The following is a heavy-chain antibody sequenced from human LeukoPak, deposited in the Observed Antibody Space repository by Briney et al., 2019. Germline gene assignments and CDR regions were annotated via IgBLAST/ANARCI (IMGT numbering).Heavy chain of an antibody. CDR3: ARYSYGGYYFDY. Sequence: SETLSLTCTVSGGSVSITTYYWSWIRQPPGKGLEWIASINYSGSTYYNPSLKSRVTISVDTSENQFSLKLSSVTAADTAVYYCARYSYGGYYFDYWGQGTLVTVSS. CDR2: INYSGST. V-gene: IGHV4-39*07. J-gene: IGHJ4*02. CDR1: GGSVSITTYY. D-gene: IGHD5-18*01.